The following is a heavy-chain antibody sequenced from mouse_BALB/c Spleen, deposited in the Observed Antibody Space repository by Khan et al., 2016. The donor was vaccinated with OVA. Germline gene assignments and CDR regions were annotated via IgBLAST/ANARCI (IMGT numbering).Heavy chain of an antibody. V-gene: IGHV2-2*02. J-gene: IGHJ3*01. CDR1: GFSLSTYG. CDR3: ARGGLPFTY. Sequence: QVQLKQSGPGLVQPSQSLSITCTVSGFSLSTYGVHWVRQSPGKGLEWLGVLWSGGSTDFNAAFIFRLSISKDNSKSQVFFKMNSLQTNDSAIYYCARGGLPFTYWGQGTLVTVSA. CDR2: LWSGGST. D-gene: IGHD2-13*01.